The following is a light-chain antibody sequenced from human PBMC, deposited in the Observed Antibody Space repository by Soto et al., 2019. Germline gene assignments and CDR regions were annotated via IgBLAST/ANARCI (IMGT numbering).Light chain of an antibody. V-gene: IGKV1-5*03. Sequence: DIPMTESPSTLSGSVGHRVTISCRASQTIRSWLAWYQQKPGKASKLLIYKASTLKSGVPSRFSGSGSGTEFTLTISSLQPDDFATYYCQHYNSYSEAFGQGTKVELK. J-gene: IGKJ1*01. CDR1: QTIRSW. CDR2: KAS. CDR3: QHYNSYSEA.